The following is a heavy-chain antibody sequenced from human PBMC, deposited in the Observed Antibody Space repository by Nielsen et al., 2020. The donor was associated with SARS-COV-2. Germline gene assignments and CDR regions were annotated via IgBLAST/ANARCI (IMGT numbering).Heavy chain of an antibody. Sequence: GGSLRLSCAASGFTFDDYGMSWVRPAPGEGLAWISVIYSGGSTYYADSLKGRFTISRDNSKNTLYLQMNSLRAEDTAVYYCARDLDYYGMDVWGQGTTVTVSS. CDR2: IYSGGST. V-gene: IGHV3-53*01. J-gene: IGHJ6*02. CDR3: ARDLDYYGMDV. CDR1: GFTFDDYG.